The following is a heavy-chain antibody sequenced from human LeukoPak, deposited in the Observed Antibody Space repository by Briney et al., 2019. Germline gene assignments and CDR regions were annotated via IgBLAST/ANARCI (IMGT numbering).Heavy chain of an antibody. Sequence: GGSLRLSCGASGFTVSSNYMSWVRQAPGKGLEWVSVIYSGGSTYYADSVKGRFTISRDNSKNTLYLQMNSLRAEDTAVYYCAREGAAAGTEAGYYYYMDVWGKGTTVTVSS. CDR1: GFTVSSNY. V-gene: IGHV3-53*01. J-gene: IGHJ6*03. D-gene: IGHD6-13*01. CDR3: AREGAAAGTEAGYYYYMDV. CDR2: IYSGGST.